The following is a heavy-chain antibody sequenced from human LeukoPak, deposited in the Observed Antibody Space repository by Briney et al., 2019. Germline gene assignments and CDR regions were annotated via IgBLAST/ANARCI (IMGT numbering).Heavy chain of an antibody. CDR2: IWYDGSNK. Sequence: GGSLRLSCAASGFTFSSYGVHWVRQAPGKGLEWVAVIWYDGSNKYYADSVKGRFTISRDNSKNTMYLQMNSLRAEDTAVYYCARVPTGTLNLDPYFDYWGQGTLVTVSS. CDR1: GFTFSSYG. D-gene: IGHD1-7*01. J-gene: IGHJ4*02. V-gene: IGHV3-33*01. CDR3: ARVPTGTLNLDPYFDY.